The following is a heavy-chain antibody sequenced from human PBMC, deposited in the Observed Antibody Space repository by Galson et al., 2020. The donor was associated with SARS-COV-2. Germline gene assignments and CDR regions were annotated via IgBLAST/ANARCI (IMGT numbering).Heavy chain of an antibody. V-gene: IGHV4-31*03. Sequence: SETLSLTCTVSGGSISSGGYYWSWIRQQPGKGREWIGYINDSGNTYYNPSLKSRITLSVDTSKNQFSLKLSSVTAADTAIYFCARNKQLLFDFWGQGTLVSVTS. CDR1: GGSISSGGYY. J-gene: IGHJ4*02. CDR2: INDSGNT. CDR3: ARNKQLLFDF. D-gene: IGHD5-18*01.